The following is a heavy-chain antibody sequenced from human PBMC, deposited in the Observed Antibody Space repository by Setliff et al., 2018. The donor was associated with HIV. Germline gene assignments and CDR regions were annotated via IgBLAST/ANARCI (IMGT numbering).Heavy chain of an antibody. CDR3: ARGIAALTASFDY. CDR1: GYSFTSYW. CDR2: IYPGDSKM. V-gene: IGHV5-51*01. Sequence: GESLKISCKGSGYSFTSYWIGWVRQMPGKGLEWMGIIYPGDSKMHYSPSFQGRVTLSADKSISTAYLQWSSLQTSDSGMYYCARGIAALTASFDYWGQGSLVTVSS. D-gene: IGHD2-21*02. J-gene: IGHJ4*02.